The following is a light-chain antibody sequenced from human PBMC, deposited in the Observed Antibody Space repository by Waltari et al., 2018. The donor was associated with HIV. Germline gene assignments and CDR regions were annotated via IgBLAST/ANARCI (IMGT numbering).Light chain of an antibody. CDR1: QSLLHSSGHYY. J-gene: IGKJ5*01. CDR3: MQPLQTSIT. V-gene: IGKV2-28*01. CDR2: LDS. Sequence: DLMLTQSPLSLAVTPGEPASISCRSNQSLLHSSGHYYLDWYLQKPGQSPQLLIYLDSNRASGVPDRFIGSGSGTEFTLKISRVEAEDVGVYYCMQPLQTSITFGQGTRLEIK.